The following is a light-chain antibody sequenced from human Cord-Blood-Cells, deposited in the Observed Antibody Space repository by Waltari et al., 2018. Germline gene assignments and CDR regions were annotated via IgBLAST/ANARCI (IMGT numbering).Light chain of an antibody. CDR1: SSNIGSTT. Sequence: QSVLTQPPSASGTPGQRVTIPCFVSSSNIGSTTVNWYQQLPGTAPKPLIYSNNQRPSGVPDRFSGSKSGTSASLAISGLQSEDEADYYCAAWDDSLNGWVFGGGTKLTVL. CDR3: AAWDDSLNGWV. V-gene: IGLV1-44*01. J-gene: IGLJ3*02. CDR2: SNN.